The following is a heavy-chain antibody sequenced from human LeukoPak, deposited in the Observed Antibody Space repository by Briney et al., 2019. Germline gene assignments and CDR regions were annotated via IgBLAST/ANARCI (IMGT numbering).Heavy chain of an antibody. D-gene: IGHD2-2*03. J-gene: IGHJ3*02. V-gene: IGHV5-51*01. CDR3: ARRSGYCSNNICYSDDAFDI. CDR2: VCPGDSNT. Sequence: GESLKISCEAPRYIFTTYCIAWVRQMPGKGLECMAIVCPGDSNTRYSPSFQGQVTISTDKSISTAYLQWSSLKASDTAMYYCARRSGYCSNNICYSDDAFDIWGKGTMVTVSS. CDR1: RYIFTTYC.